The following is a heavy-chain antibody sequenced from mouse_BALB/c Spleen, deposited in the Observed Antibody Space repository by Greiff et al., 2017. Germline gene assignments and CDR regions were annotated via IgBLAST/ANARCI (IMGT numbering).Heavy chain of an antibody. CDR2: ISDGGSYT. V-gene: IGHV5-4*02. Sequence: EVMLVESGGGLVKPGGSLKLSCAASGFTFSDYYMYWVRQTPEKRLEWVATISDGGSYTYYPDSVKGRFTISRDNAKNNLYLQMSSLKSEDTAMYYCARDETGPSWFAYWGQGTLVTVSA. D-gene: IGHD4-1*01. CDR1: GFTFSDYY. J-gene: IGHJ3*01. CDR3: ARDETGPSWFAY.